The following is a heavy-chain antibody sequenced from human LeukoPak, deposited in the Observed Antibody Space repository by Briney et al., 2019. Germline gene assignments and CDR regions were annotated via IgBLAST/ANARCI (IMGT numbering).Heavy chain of an antibody. Sequence: GASVKVSCKASGCTFTGYYMHWVRQAPGQGLEWMGWINPNSGGTNYAQKFQGRVTMTRDTSISTAYMELSRLRSDDTAVYYCASGRVWFGEPDHAFDIWGQGTMVTVSS. CDR1: GCTFTGYY. CDR3: ASGRVWFGEPDHAFDI. D-gene: IGHD3-10*01. V-gene: IGHV1-2*02. CDR2: INPNSGGT. J-gene: IGHJ3*02.